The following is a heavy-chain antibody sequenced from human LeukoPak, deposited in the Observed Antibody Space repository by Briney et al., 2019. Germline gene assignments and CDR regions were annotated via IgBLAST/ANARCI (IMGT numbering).Heavy chain of an antibody. CDR2: IYYSGST. D-gene: IGHD5-12*01. Sequence: SETLSLTCTVSGGSISSYYWSWIRRPPGKGLEWIGYIYYSGSTNYNPSLKSRVTISVDTSKNQFSLKLSSVTAADTAVYYCARGPIVATKALNYYFDYWGQGTLVTVSS. J-gene: IGHJ4*02. V-gene: IGHV4-59*01. CDR3: ARGPIVATKALNYYFDY. CDR1: GGSISSYY.